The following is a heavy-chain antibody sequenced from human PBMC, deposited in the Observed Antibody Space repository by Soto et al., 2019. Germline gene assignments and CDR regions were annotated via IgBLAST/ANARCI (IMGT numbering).Heavy chain of an antibody. CDR2: IIPISGTA. V-gene: IGHV1-69*13. Sequence: ASVKVSCKASGGTFSSYAISWVRQAPGQGLEWMGGIIPISGTANYAQKFQGRVTITADESTSTAYMELSSLRSEDTAVYYCARTEDIVLLGMDVWGQGTTVTVSS. CDR3: ARTEDIVLLGMDV. J-gene: IGHJ6*02. CDR1: GGTFSSYA. D-gene: IGHD2-8*01.